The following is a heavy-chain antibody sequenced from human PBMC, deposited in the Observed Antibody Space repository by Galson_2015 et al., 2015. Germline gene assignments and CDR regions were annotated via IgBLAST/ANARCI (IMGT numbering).Heavy chain of an antibody. Sequence: SLRLSCAASGFTFSSYGMHWVRQAPGKGLEWVAVVSYDGSNKYYADSVKGRFTISRDNSKNTLYLQMNSLRAEDTAVYYCARDSYAGVVARLDYWGQGTLVTVSS. D-gene: IGHD3-3*01. CDR2: VSYDGSNK. CDR1: GFTFSSYG. V-gene: IGHV3-30*03. J-gene: IGHJ4*02. CDR3: ARDSYAGVVARLDY.